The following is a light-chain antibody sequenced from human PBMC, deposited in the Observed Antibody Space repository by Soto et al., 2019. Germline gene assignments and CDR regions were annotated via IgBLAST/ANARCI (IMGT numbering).Light chain of an antibody. Sequence: DIPMTQSPSTLSASVGDRVTITCRASQSISSWLAWYQQKPGKAPKLLIYRESSLESGVPSRFSGSGSGTESTLTISSLQPDDFATYYCQQYNSYSWTFGQGTKVEIK. CDR1: QSISSW. CDR3: QQYNSYSWT. CDR2: RES. J-gene: IGKJ1*01. V-gene: IGKV1-5*03.